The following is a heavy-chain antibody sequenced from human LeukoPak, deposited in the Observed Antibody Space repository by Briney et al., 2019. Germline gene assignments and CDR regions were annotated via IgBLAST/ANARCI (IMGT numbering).Heavy chain of an antibody. J-gene: IGHJ5*02. CDR3: ARGPMTTVTAGFDP. D-gene: IGHD4-17*01. CDR2: ICSSGSA. Sequence: SETLSLTCTVSGGSISNRNYHWGWIRQPPGKGLEWIGSICSSGSAYYNPSLKSRVTTSIDTSKNQFSLKLSSVTAADTAVYYCARGPMTTVTAGFDPWGQGTLVTVSS. CDR1: GGSISNRNYH. V-gene: IGHV4-39*07.